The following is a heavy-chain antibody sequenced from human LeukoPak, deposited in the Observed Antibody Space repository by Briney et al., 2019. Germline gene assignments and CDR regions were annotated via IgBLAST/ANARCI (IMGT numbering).Heavy chain of an antibody. CDR1: GGSISSYY. CDR3: ARDAISRGIIDY. V-gene: IGHV4-59*01. J-gene: IGHJ4*02. D-gene: IGHD3-10*01. CDR2: IYYSGST. Sequence: SETLSLTCTVSGGSISSYYWSWIRQPPGKGLEWIGYIYYSGSTNYNPSLKSRVTISVDTSKNQFSLKLSSVTAADTAVYWCARDAISRGIIDYWGQGTLVTVSS.